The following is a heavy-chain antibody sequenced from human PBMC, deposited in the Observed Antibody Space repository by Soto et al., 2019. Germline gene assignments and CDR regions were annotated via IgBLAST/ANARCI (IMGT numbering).Heavy chain of an antibody. D-gene: IGHD3-3*01. J-gene: IGHJ6*02. CDR2: IWYDGSNK. CDR1: GFTFSSYG. CDR3: ARDFSHYYYYYGMDA. Sequence: GGSLRLSCAASGFTFSSYGMHWVRQAPGKGLEWVAVIWYDGSNKYYADSVKGRFTISRDNSKNTLYLQMNSLRAEDTAVYYCARDFSHYYYYYGMDAWGQGTTVTVSS. V-gene: IGHV3-33*01.